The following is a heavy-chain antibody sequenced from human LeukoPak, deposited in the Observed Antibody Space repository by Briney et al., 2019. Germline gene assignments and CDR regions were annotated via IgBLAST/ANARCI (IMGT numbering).Heavy chain of an antibody. Sequence: ASVKVSCKASGYTFTSYAMHWVRQAPGQGLEWMGWINPNSGGTNYAQKFQGRVTMTRDTSISTAYMELSRLRSDDTAVYYCARDGIAVAGTAWFDPWGQGTLVTVSS. D-gene: IGHD6-19*01. CDR1: GYTFTSYA. J-gene: IGHJ5*02. V-gene: IGHV1-2*02. CDR3: ARDGIAVAGTAWFDP. CDR2: INPNSGGT.